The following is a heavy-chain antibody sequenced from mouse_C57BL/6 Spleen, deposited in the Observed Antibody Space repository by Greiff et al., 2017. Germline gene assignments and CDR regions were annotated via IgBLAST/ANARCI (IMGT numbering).Heavy chain of an antibody. Sequence: QVQLKESGPGLVQPSQSLSITCTVSGFSLTSYGVHWVRQSPGKGLEWLGVIWSGGSTDYNAAFISRLSISKDNSKSHVFFKMNSLQADDTAIYYCARNPNYGSGAMDYWGQGTSVTVSS. CDR2: IWSGGST. J-gene: IGHJ4*01. CDR1: GFSLTSYG. D-gene: IGHD1-1*01. V-gene: IGHV2-2*01. CDR3: ARNPNYGSGAMDY.